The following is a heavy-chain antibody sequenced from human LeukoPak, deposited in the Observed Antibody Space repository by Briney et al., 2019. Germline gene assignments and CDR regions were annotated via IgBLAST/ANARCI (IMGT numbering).Heavy chain of an antibody. J-gene: IGHJ4*02. CDR3: AKDSEAAVAGLFDY. Sequence: GGSLRLSCAASGFTFSTYGMHWVRQAPGRGLEWVAFIRSDGSTKYYVDSVKGRFTISRDNSKNTLYLQMNSLRAEDTAVYYCAKDSEAAVAGLFDYWGQGTLVTVSS. CDR1: GFTFSTYG. CDR2: IRSDGSTK. D-gene: IGHD6-19*01. V-gene: IGHV3-30*02.